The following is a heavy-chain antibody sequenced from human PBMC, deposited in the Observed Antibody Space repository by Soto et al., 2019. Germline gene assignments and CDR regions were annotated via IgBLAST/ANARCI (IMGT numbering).Heavy chain of an antibody. Sequence: QVQLVQSGAEVKKPGSSVKVSCKASGGTFSSYAISWVRQAPGQGLEWMGGIIPISDTTNYAQKFQGRVTITADESTSTAYMELSSRRSEDTAVYYCPRSQGSSTSLEIYYYYYYGMDVWGQGTTVTVSS. V-gene: IGHV1-69*01. CDR2: IIPISDTT. CDR3: PRSQGSSTSLEIYYYYYYGMDV. CDR1: GGTFSSYA. D-gene: IGHD2-2*01. J-gene: IGHJ6*02.